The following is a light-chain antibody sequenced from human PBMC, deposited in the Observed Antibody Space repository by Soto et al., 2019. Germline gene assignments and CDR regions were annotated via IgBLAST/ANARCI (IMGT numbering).Light chain of an antibody. J-gene: IGLJ1*01. CDR3: SSYTSSGTYV. CDR2: DAS. V-gene: IGLV2-14*01. CDR1: SSDVGGYNY. Sequence: QSALAQPASVSGSPGQSITISCTGTSSDVGGYNYISWYQQHPGKAHKVMIYDASNRPSGVSNRFSGSKSGNTASLTISGLQAEDEADYFCSSYTSSGTYVFGTGTKLTVL.